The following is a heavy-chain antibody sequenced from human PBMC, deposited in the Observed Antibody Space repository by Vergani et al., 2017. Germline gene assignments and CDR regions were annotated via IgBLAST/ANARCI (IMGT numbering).Heavy chain of an antibody. V-gene: IGHV4-39*01. CDR1: GGSISSSSYY. Sequence: QLQLQESGPGLVKPSETLSLTCTVSGGSISSSSYYWGWIRQPPGKGLEWIGSIYYSGSTYYNPSLKSRVTISVDTSKNQFSLKLSSVTAVDTAVYYCARGRHSPKGFIVVRQSKERTFHVPRGSYYMDVWGKGTTVTVSS. CDR3: ARGRHSPKGFIVVRQSKERTFHVPRGSYYMDV. D-gene: IGHD3-10*01. J-gene: IGHJ6*03. CDR2: IYYSGST.